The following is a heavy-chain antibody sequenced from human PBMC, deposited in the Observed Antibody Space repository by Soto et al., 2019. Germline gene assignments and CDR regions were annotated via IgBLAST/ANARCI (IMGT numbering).Heavy chain of an antibody. J-gene: IGHJ4*02. V-gene: IGHV1-18*01. CDR1: GYTFTSYG. D-gene: IGHD6-6*01. Sequence: GASVKVSCKASGYTFTSYGISWVRQAPGQGLEWMGWISAYNGNTNYAQKLQGRVTMTTDTSTSTAYMELRSLRSDDTAVYYCARDVRLPWGDEYSSPHDYFDYWGQGTLVTVSS. CDR3: ARDVRLPWGDEYSSPHDYFDY. CDR2: ISAYNGNT.